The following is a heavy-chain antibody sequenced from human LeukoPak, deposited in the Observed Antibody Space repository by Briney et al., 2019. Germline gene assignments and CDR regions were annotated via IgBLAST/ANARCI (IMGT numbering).Heavy chain of an antibody. V-gene: IGHV3-7*03. D-gene: IGHD3-9*01. Sequence: GGSLRLSCAASGFDCSRYWMTWVRQAPGKGLEPVANIEQDGGEEYYVDSVKGRFTISRDNAKNSLYLQMNSLRVEDTAVYYCARGRYVDWLFDYWGQGTLVTVSS. CDR1: GFDCSRYW. CDR3: ARGRYVDWLFDY. J-gene: IGHJ4*02. CDR2: IEQDGGEE.